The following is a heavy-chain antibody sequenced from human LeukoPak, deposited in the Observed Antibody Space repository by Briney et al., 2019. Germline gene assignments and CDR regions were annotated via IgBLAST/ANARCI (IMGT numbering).Heavy chain of an antibody. V-gene: IGHV1-69*04. Sequence: ASVKVSCKASGGTFSSYATSWVRQAPGQGLEWMGRIIPILGIANYAQKFQGRVTITADKSTSTAYMELSSLRSEDTAVYYCATTAGGYDYYYYYGMDVWGQGTTVTVSS. J-gene: IGHJ6*02. CDR1: GGTFSSYA. D-gene: IGHD5-12*01. CDR2: IIPILGIA. CDR3: ATTAGGYDYYYYYGMDV.